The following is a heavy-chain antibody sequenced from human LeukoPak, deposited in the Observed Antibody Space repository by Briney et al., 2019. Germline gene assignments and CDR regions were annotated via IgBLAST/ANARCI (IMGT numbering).Heavy chain of an antibody. CDR2: IYSGGST. Sequence: PGGSLRLSCAASEFTVSSNYMSWVRQAPRKGLEWVSVIYSGGSTYYADSVKGRFTISRDNSKNTLYLQMNSLRAEDTAVYYCARDAVTIFGVVGYFDYWGQGTLVTVSS. J-gene: IGHJ4*02. CDR1: EFTVSSNY. V-gene: IGHV3-66*02. CDR3: ARDAVTIFGVVGYFDY. D-gene: IGHD3-3*01.